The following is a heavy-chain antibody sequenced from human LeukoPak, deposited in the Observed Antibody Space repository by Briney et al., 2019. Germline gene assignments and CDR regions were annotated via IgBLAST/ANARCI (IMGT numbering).Heavy chain of an antibody. Sequence: GGSLRLSCRAYGFTFGDHAMSWVRQAPGKGLEWVGFIRSKAYGGTTEYAASVKGRFTISRDDSISVAYLHMNSLIADDTASYYCSRGPIQLWIHNGMDVWGQGTSVTVSS. CDR3: SRGPIQLWIHNGMDV. D-gene: IGHD5-18*01. V-gene: IGHV3-49*04. CDR2: IRSKAYGGTT. CDR1: GFTFGDHA. J-gene: IGHJ6*02.